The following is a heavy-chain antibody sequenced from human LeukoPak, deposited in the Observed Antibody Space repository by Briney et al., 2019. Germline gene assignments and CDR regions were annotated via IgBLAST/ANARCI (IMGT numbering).Heavy chain of an antibody. CDR2: MSGSGGST. J-gene: IGHJ4*02. CDR1: GFTFSSYA. D-gene: IGHD3-10*01. V-gene: IGHV3-23*01. Sequence: PGGSLRLSCAASGFTFSSYAMTWVRQAPGKGLEWVSGMSGSGGSTYYADSVKGRFTISRDNSKNTLYLQMNSLRSEDTAVYYCATGRLWFGELLSRVIDYWGQGTLVTVSS. CDR3: ATGRLWFGELLSRVIDY.